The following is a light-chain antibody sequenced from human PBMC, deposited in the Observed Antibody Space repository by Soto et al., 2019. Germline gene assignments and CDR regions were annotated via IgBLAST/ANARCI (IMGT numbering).Light chain of an antibody. J-gene: IGLJ1*01. CDR2: DVS. CDR1: SSDVGGYNY. Sequence: QSVLTQPASVSGSPGQSITISCTGTSSDVGGYNYVSCYQQHPGKAPKLMIYDVSNRPSGVFNRFSGSKSGNTASLTISGLQAEDEADYYCSSYTSSSTYVFGTGTKVTVL. CDR3: SSYTSSSTYV. V-gene: IGLV2-14*01.